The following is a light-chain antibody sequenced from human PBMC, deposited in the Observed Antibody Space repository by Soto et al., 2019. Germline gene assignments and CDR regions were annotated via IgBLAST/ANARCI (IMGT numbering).Light chain of an antibody. V-gene: IGKV1-39*01. CDR2: AAS. CDR3: QHYNSYSEA. J-gene: IGKJ1*01. Sequence: DIQMTQSPSSLSASVGDRVTITFQSGQSIITYLHWYQQKPGKAPNLLIYAASTLQSGVPSRLSGSGSGTDFTLTISSLQPEDFATYYCQHYNSYSEAFAQGTKV. CDR1: QSIITY.